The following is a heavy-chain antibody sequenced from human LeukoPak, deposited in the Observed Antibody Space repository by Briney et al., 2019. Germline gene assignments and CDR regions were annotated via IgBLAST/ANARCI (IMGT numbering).Heavy chain of an antibody. CDR1: GFIFSDYG. Sequence: PGRSLRLSCAVSGFIFSDYGFHGVRQARGKGLERVAVTRFDGSIKQYADSVKGRFTISRDDSKNTLYLQMNFLKSEDTAVYYCARWGGTRQYYFDYWGQGTLVTVSS. D-gene: IGHD1-1*01. J-gene: IGHJ4*02. CDR2: TRFDGSIK. CDR3: ARWGGTRQYYFDY. V-gene: IGHV3-33*01.